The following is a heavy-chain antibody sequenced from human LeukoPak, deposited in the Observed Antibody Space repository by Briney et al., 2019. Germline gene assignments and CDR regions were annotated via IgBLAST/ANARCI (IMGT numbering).Heavy chain of an antibody. J-gene: IGHJ4*02. CDR2: ISGSGGST. CDR3: ARDRIAAVAVVTRSIAVAGIGGFDY. CDR1: GCTFSSYA. Sequence: GGSLRLSCAASGCTFSSYAMSWVRQAPGKGLEWVSSISGSGGSTYYADSVKGRFTISRDNYKNTLYLQMNSLGAEDTAVYYCARDRIAAVAVVTRSIAVAGIGGFDYWGQGTLITVSS. D-gene: IGHD6-19*01. V-gene: IGHV3-23*01.